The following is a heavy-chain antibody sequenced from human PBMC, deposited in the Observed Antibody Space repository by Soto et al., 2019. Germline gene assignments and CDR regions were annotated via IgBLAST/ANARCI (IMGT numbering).Heavy chain of an antibody. Sequence: GGSLRLSCAASGFTFSSYGMHWVRQAPGKGLEWVAVISYDGSNKYYADSVKGRFTISRDNSKNTLYLQMNSLRAEDTAVYYCAKEQSYDSSGYPDYFDYWGQGTLVTVSS. V-gene: IGHV3-30*18. J-gene: IGHJ4*02. CDR1: GFTFSSYG. CDR3: AKEQSYDSSGYPDYFDY. CDR2: ISYDGSNK. D-gene: IGHD3-22*01.